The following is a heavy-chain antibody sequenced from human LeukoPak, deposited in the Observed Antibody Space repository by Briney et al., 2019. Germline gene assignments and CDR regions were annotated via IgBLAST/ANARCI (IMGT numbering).Heavy chain of an antibody. J-gene: IGHJ4*02. Sequence: SETLSLTCTVSGGSVNSSSYYWGWIRQTPGKGLEWIGSIYYSGATYYNPSLKSRVNISVDTSKNQFSLKLSSVTAADTAVYYCARSASGALILVVISEFDFWGQGTLVTVSS. CDR1: GGSVNSSSYY. CDR3: ARSASGALILVVISEFDF. D-gene: IGHD3-22*01. V-gene: IGHV4-39*01. CDR2: IYYSGAT.